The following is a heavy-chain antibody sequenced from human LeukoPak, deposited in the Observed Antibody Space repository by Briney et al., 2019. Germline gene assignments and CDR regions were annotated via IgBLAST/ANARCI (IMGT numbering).Heavy chain of an antibody. CDR3: ARQSSGWYDWFDP. D-gene: IGHD6-19*01. V-gene: IGHV4-59*01. CDR2: IYYSGST. CDR1: GGSISSYY. Sequence: PSETLSLTCTVSGGSISSYYWSWIRQPPGKGLEWIGYIYYSGSTNYDPSLKSRVTISVDTSKNQFSLKLSSVTAADTAVYYCARQSSGWYDWFDPWGQGTLVTVSS. J-gene: IGHJ5*02.